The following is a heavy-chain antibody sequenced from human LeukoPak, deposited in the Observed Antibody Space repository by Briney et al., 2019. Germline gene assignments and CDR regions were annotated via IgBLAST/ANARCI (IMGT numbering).Heavy chain of an antibody. CDR1: GFTFSSYS. D-gene: IGHD2-2*02. Sequence: GGSLRLSCAASGFTFSSYSMNWVRQAPGKGLEWVSSISSSSSYIYYADSVKGRFTISRDNAKNSLYLEMNGLRAEDTAVYYCARESAAITNWGQGTLVTVSS. J-gene: IGHJ4*02. V-gene: IGHV3-21*01. CDR2: ISSSSSYI. CDR3: ARESAAITN.